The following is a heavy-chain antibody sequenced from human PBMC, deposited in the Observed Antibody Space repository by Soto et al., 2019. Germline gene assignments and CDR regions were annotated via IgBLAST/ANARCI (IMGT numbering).Heavy chain of an antibody. CDR1: GFTFSNAW. Sequence: EVQLVESGGGLVKPGGSLRLSCAASGFTFSNAWMSWVRQAPGKGLEWVGRIKSKTDGGTTDYAAPVKGRFTISRDDSKNTLYLQMNSLKTEDTAVYYCTTPHEEVTWGRTDYWGQGTLVTVSS. CDR3: TTPHEEVTWGRTDY. D-gene: IGHD3-16*01. V-gene: IGHV3-15*01. J-gene: IGHJ4*02. CDR2: IKSKTDGGTT.